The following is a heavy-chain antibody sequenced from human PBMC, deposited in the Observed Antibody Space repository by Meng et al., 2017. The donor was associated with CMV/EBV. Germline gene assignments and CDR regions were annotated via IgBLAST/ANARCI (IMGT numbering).Heavy chain of an antibody. CDR2: IIPILGIA. V-gene: IGHV1-69*02. CDR3: ARILPAAMRGRFDP. Sequence: SVKVSCKASGGTFSSYTISWVRQAPGQGLEWMGRIIPILGIANYAQKFQGRVTITADKSTSTAYMELSSLRSEDTAVYYCARILPAAMRGRFDPWGQGTLVTVSS. CDR1: GGTFSSYT. J-gene: IGHJ5*02. D-gene: IGHD2-2*01.